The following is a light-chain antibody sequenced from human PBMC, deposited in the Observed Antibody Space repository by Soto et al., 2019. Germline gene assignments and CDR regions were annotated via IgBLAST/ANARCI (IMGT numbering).Light chain of an antibody. V-gene: IGLV2-23*02. Sequence: QFVLTQPASVSGSPGQSITISCPGTSSDVGSNNLVSWYQQHPGKAPKLMIYEVSKRPSGVSNRFSGSKSGNTASLTISGLQAEDEADYYCCSYAGSSTWVFGGGTQLTVL. CDR3: CSYAGSSTWV. J-gene: IGLJ3*02. CDR2: EVS. CDR1: SSDVGSNNL.